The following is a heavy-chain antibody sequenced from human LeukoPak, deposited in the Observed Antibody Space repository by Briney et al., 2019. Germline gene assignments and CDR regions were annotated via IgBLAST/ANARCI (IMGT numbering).Heavy chain of an antibody. V-gene: IGHV3-30-3*01. J-gene: IGHJ4*02. CDR1: GFTFSSYS. CDR3: ARDRDYAFDY. CDR2: ISYDGNNK. Sequence: PGGSLRLSCSASGFTFSSYSMHWVRQAPGKGLEWVAVISYDGNNKYDADTVKGRFTISRDNGKNSLYLQMNSLRDEDTAVYYCARDRDYAFDYWGQGTLVTVSS. D-gene: IGHD4-17*01.